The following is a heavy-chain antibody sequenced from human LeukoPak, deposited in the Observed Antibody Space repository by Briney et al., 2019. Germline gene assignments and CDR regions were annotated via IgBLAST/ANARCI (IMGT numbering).Heavy chain of an antibody. V-gene: IGHV3-21*01. CDR2: ISSSSSYI. CDR1: GFTFSSYS. D-gene: IGHD5/OR15-5a*01. J-gene: IGHJ6*02. CDR3: ARDLLFDYYGMDV. Sequence: GGSLGLSCAASGFTFSSYSMNWVRQAPGKGLEWVSSISSSSSYIYYADSVKGRFTISRDNAKNSLYLQMNSLRAEDTAVYYCARDLLFDYYGMDVWGQGTTVTVSS.